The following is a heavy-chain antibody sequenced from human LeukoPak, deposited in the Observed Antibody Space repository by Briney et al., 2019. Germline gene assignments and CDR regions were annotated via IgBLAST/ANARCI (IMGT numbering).Heavy chain of an antibody. CDR2: IYYSGST. CDR1: GGSISSSSYY. CDR3: ARQGSEYSNSWLQL. Sequence: PSETLSLTCTVSGGSISSSSYYWGWIRQPPGKGLEWIGSIYYSGSTYYNPSLKSRVTISVDTSKNQFSLKLSSVTAADTAVYYCARQGSEYSNSWLQLWGQGTLVTVSS. V-gene: IGHV4-39*01. J-gene: IGHJ5*02. D-gene: IGHD6-13*01.